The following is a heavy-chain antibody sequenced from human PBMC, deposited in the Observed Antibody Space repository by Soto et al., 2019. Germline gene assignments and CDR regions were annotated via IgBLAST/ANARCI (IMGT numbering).Heavy chain of an antibody. CDR2: IYSGGST. CDR1: GFSVSNNY. D-gene: IGHD3-16*01. J-gene: IGHJ4*02. CDR3: ARANRYFGSFDY. Sequence: GGSLRLSCAASGFSVSNNYMTWVRQAPGKGLEWVSIIYSGGSTYYSESVKGRTTISRETSKNIVFLQVNSLRAEETAVYYCARANRYFGSFDYWGQGTLLTVSS. V-gene: IGHV3-53*01.